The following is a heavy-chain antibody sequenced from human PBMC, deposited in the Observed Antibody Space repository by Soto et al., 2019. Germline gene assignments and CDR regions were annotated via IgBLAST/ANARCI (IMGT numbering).Heavy chain of an antibody. J-gene: IGHJ4*02. V-gene: IGHV3-23*01. D-gene: IGHD3-10*01. CDR1: GFTFKEYA. CDR2: ISASAGSS. CDR3: AKRSSYNLRDPLDD. Sequence: PGGSLRLSCSASGFTFKEYAMTWVRQAPGKGLEWVAVISASAGSSYYGNSVKGRFTISRDNFRDIVYLQMKNLRVEDTAVYYCAKRSSYNLRDPLDDWGQGTLVTVSS.